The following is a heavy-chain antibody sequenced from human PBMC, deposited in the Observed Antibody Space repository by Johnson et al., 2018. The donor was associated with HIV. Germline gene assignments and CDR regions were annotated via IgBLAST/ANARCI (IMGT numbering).Heavy chain of an antibody. V-gene: IGHV3-30*02. J-gene: IGHJ3*02. D-gene: IGHD2-21*02. Sequence: QVQLVESGGGVVRPGGSLRLSCAASGFTFDDYGMSWVRQAPGKGLEWVAFIRYDASNTYFADSVKGRFTISRGNSKNTLYLQMNSLRAQDSAVYYCAKDWLRWVLTADAFDIWGQGTMATVSS. CDR3: AKDWLRWVLTADAFDI. CDR2: IRYDASNT. CDR1: GFTFDDYG.